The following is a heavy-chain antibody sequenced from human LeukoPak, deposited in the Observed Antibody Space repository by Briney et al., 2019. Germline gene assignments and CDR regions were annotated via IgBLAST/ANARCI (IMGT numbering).Heavy chain of an antibody. V-gene: IGHV4-4*07. J-gene: IGHJ5*02. D-gene: IGHD5-24*01. CDR2: IYSSGIT. Sequence: SETLSLTCSVSGGSISSYYWSWIRQPAGKGLEFIGRIYSSGITNYNPSLKSRVTISVDTSKNQFSLKLSSVTAADTAVYYCAREEIRSWFDPWGQGTLVTVSS. CDR3: AREEIRSWFDP. CDR1: GGSISSYY.